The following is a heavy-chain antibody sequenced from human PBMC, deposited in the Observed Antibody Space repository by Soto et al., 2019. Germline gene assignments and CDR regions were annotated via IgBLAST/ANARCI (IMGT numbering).Heavy chain of an antibody. CDR3: ARGSGTFDN. CDR1: GGSITSGGYY. D-gene: IGHD1-7*01. V-gene: IGHV4-31*03. CDR2: IYYSGST. Sequence: QVQLQESGPGLVKPSQTLSLTCTVSGGSITSGGYYCSWLRQHPGKGLEWIGYIYYSGSTYYTPPLKRRVTIAADTSKNQFSLNRRSVPVADTAVYYGARGSGTFDNWGQGTLVTASS. J-gene: IGHJ4*02.